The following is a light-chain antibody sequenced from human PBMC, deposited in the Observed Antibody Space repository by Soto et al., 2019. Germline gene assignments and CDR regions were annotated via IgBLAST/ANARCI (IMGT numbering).Light chain of an antibody. Sequence: DIQMTQSPSSLSASVGDRVTITCRASQNIDNYLNWYQHKAGKAPKLLIYATSTLQSGVPSRFSGSGSGTDFTLTISNLQTEDFAIYFCQETYNVGAGSFGGGTKVDIK. CDR1: QNIDNY. V-gene: IGKV1-39*01. CDR3: QETYNVGAGS. CDR2: ATS. J-gene: IGKJ4*01.